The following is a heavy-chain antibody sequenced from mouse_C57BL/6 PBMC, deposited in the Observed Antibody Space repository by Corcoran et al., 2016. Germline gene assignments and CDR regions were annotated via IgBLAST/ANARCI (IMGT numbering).Heavy chain of an antibody. CDR3: ARISSGYYFDY. CDR2: IYPGDGDT. CDR1: GYAFSSYW. J-gene: IGHJ2*01. Sequence: QVQLQQSGAELVKPGASVKISCKASGYAFSSYWMNWVKQRPGKGLEWIGQIYPGDGDTNYTGKFKGKATLTADKSSSTAYMQLSSVTSEDSAVYFCARISSGYYFDYWGQGTTLTVSS. D-gene: IGHD3-2*02. V-gene: IGHV1-80*01.